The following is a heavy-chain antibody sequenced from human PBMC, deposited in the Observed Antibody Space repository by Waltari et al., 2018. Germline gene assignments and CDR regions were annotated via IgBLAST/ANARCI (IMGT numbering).Heavy chain of an antibody. CDR1: GFTFSSYA. CDR2: IYSGGST. CDR3: AKDRAAGPD. Sequence: EVQLLESGGGLVQPGGSLRLSCAASGFTFSSYAMSWVRQAPGKGLEWVSVIYSGGSTYYADSVKGRFTISRDNSKNTLYLQMNSLRAEDTAVYYCAKDRAAGPDWGQGTLVTVSS. D-gene: IGHD6-13*01. V-gene: IGHV3-23*03. J-gene: IGHJ4*02.